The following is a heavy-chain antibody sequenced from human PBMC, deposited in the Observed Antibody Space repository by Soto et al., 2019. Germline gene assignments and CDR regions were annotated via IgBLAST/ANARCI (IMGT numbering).Heavy chain of an antibody. V-gene: IGHV3-23*01. CDR2: IGRGGDT. J-gene: IGHJ6*02. D-gene: IGHD1-1*01. Sequence: PGGSLRLSCEVSGFTLTSYGMNWVRQAPDEGLEWVSTIGRGGDTYYADSVKGRFTISRDNSKNTLFLQMNSLRAEDTALYFCAKDGTTAGIHYYAMDVWGQGTTVTVSS. CDR1: GFTLTSYG. CDR3: AKDGTTAGIHYYAMDV.